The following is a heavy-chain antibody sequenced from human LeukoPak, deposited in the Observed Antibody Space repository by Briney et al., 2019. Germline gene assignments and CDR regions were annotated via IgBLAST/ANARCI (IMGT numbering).Heavy chain of an antibody. CDR1: GGSINTYY. Sequence: SETLSLTCAVSGGSINTYYWSWIRQPPGKRLEWVGYIYSTGNTNYNPSLKGRVTISLDTSKNQFSLNLSSVTAADTAVYYCAKHDTVFGAAHFYMDVWGKGTTVTVSS. D-gene: IGHD3-3*01. J-gene: IGHJ6*03. CDR3: AKHDTVFGAAHFYMDV. V-gene: IGHV4-4*09. CDR2: IYSTGNT.